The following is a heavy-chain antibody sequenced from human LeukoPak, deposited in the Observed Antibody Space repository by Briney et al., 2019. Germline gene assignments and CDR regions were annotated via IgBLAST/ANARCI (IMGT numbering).Heavy chain of an antibody. CDR3: ARAYYYDSRWFDP. Sequence: PSQTLSLTCTVSGGSTSSGDYYWSWIRQPPGKGLEWIGYIYSSGSTYYNPSLKSRVTISIDTSRNQFSLKLSSVTAADTAVYFCARAYYYDSRWFDPWGQGTLVTVSS. D-gene: IGHD3-22*01. CDR2: IYSSGST. V-gene: IGHV4-30-4*01. J-gene: IGHJ5*02. CDR1: GGSTSSGDYY.